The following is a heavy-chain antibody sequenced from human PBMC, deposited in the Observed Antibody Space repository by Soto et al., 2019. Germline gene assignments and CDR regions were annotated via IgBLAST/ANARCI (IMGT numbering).Heavy chain of an antibody. D-gene: IGHD4-17*01. Sequence: QIQLVQSGAEVKKPGASVKVSCKASGYTFTSYGISWVRQAPGQGLEWMGWISAYNGNTNYAQKFQGRVTMTTDTSTSTAYMELRSLRPDDTAIYYCARCLRVTREDDYWGQGTLVTVSS. CDR1: GYTFTSYG. CDR3: ARCLRVTREDDY. CDR2: ISAYNGNT. J-gene: IGHJ4*02. V-gene: IGHV1-18*01.